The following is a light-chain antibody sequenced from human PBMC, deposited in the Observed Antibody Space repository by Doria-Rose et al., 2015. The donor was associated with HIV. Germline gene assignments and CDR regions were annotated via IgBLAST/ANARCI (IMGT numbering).Light chain of an antibody. V-gene: IGLV2-14*03. CDR3: NSYTTSSTHNYV. Sequence: QSAQTQPASVCGSPRQSITISCTGTSSDVGGFGYVSWYQQHPGKAPKLMIYDVSNRPSGVSNRFSGSKSGDTASLIISGLQAEDEADYYCNSYTTSSTHNYVFGTGTKVTVL. J-gene: IGLJ1*01. CDR1: SSDVGGFGY. CDR2: DVS.